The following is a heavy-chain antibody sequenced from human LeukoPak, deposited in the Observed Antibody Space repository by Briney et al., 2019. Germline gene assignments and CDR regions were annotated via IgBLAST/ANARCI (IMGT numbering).Heavy chain of an antibody. CDR2: IYTSGST. CDR3: ARDPGYAMGWFDP. CDR1: GGSFSGYY. Sequence: SETLSLTCAVYGGSFSGYYWGWIRQPAGKGLEWIGRIYTSGSTNYNPSLKSRVTMSVDTSKNQFSLKLSSVTAADTAVYYCARDPGYAMGWFDPWGQGTLVTVSS. J-gene: IGHJ5*02. D-gene: IGHD2-8*01. V-gene: IGHV4-4*07.